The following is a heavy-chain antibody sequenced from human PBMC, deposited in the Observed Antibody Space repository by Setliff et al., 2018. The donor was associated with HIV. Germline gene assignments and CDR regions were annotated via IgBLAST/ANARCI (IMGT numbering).Heavy chain of an antibody. V-gene: IGHV3-7*01. Sequence: PGGSLRLSCAASGFTFSNYAMHWVRQAPGKGLEWVANIKGDGSATYYVDSVKGRFTISRDNANNSLCLQMNSLRVEDTAVYYCAREGVYYSFWSGSSYYYGLDVWGQGTTVTVSS. J-gene: IGHJ6*02. CDR3: AREGVYYSFWSGSSYYYGLDV. D-gene: IGHD3-3*01. CDR1: GFTFSNYA. CDR2: IKGDGSAT.